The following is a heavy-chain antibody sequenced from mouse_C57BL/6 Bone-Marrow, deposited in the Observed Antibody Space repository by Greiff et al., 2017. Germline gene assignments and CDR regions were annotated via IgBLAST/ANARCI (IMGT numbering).Heavy chain of an antibody. V-gene: IGHV14-4*01. CDR3: TTYGLSAY. D-gene: IGHD1-1*02. CDR2: IDPENGDT. Sequence: EVQLQQSGAELVRPGASVKLSCTASGFNIKDDYMHWVKQRPEQGLEWIGWIDPENGDTEYASKFQGKATITADTSSNTAYLQLSSLTSEDTAVYYCTTYGLSAYWGQGTRVTVSA. CDR1: GFNIKDDY. J-gene: IGHJ3*01.